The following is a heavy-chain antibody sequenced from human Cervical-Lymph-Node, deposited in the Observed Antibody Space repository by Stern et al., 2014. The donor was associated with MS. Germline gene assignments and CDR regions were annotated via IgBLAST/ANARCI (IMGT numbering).Heavy chain of an antibody. Sequence: VQLVESGGGLVQPGGSLRLSCAASGFAFSRYTMNWVRQAPGQGLEWISYIGTSSDTKYYADSVKGRFTISRDNAKNSLYLQMNSLRAEDTAVYYCARDLGTIALAGTNSWGQGTLVTVSS. CDR2: IGTSSDTK. CDR1: GFAFSRYT. CDR3: ARDLGTIALAGTNS. J-gene: IGHJ4*02. D-gene: IGHD6-19*01. V-gene: IGHV3-48*01.